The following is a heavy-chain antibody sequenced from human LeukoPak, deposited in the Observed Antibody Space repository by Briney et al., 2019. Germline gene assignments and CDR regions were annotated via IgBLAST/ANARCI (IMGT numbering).Heavy chain of an antibody. Sequence: PGGSLRLSCAASGLTFSSYGMHWVRQAPGKGLEWVAFIRYDGSNKYYADSVKGRFTISRDNSKNTLYLQMNSLRAEDTAVYYCAKGRGDYYYYMDVWGKGTTVTVSS. V-gene: IGHV3-30*02. J-gene: IGHJ6*03. CDR2: IRYDGSNK. CDR1: GLTFSSYG. CDR3: AKGRGDYYYYMDV.